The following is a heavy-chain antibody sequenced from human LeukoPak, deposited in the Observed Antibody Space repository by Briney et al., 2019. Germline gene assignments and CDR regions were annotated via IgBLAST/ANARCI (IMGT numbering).Heavy chain of an antibody. CDR1: GFTFSSYG. D-gene: IGHD3-9*01. Sequence: GGALRLSCAASGFTFSSYGMSWVRQAPGKGLEWVSAISGSGNSTDYADSVKGRFTISRDNSKNTLYLQMNSLRAEDTAVYYCARDGVLRYFDDYYYYMDVWGKGTTVTISS. J-gene: IGHJ6*03. CDR3: ARDGVLRYFDDYYYYMDV. CDR2: ISGSGNST. V-gene: IGHV3-23*01.